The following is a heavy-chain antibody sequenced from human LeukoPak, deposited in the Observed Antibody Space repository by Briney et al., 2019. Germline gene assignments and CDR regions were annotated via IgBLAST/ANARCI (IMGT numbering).Heavy chain of an antibody. D-gene: IGHD2-15*01. CDR1: GGSISSYY. CDR3: ARANPVVAAVKDYWYFDL. CDR2: IYTRGRA. Sequence: SETLSLTCTVSGGSISSYYWSWIRQPAGKGLEWIGRIYTRGRAKYNPSLKSRVTMSMDTSKNQFSLKLSSVTAADTAVYYCARANPVVAAVKDYWYFDLWGRGTLVTVSS. J-gene: IGHJ2*01. V-gene: IGHV4-4*07.